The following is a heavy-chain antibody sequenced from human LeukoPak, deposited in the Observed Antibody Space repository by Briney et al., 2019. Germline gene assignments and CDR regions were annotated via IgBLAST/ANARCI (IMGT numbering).Heavy chain of an antibody. V-gene: IGHV1-18*01. CDR3: ARDSLGSSSWYRSMVYYGMDV. J-gene: IGHJ6*02. CDR2: ISAYNGNT. D-gene: IGHD6-13*01. CDR1: GYTFTSYG. Sequence: ASVKVSCKASGYTFTSYGISWVRQAPGQGLEWMGWISAYNGNTNYAQKLQGRVTMTTDTSTSTAYMELRSLRSDDTAVYYCARDSLGSSSWYRSMVYYGMDVWGQGTTVTVPS.